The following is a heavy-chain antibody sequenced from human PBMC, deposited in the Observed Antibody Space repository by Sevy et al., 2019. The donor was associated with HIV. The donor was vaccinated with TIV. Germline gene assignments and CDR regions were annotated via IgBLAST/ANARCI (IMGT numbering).Heavy chain of an antibody. V-gene: IGHV4-59*12. CDR2: IYYTGST. CDR3: ARRVTYDYVWGSYHHNWFDP. Sequence: SETLSLTCTVSGGSISSYYWSWIRQPPGKGLEWIGYIYYTGSTNYNPSLKSRVTISVDTSKNQFSLKLSSVTAADTAVHYCARRVTYDYVWGSYHHNWFDPWGQGTLVTVSS. D-gene: IGHD3-16*02. CDR1: GGSISSYY. J-gene: IGHJ5*02.